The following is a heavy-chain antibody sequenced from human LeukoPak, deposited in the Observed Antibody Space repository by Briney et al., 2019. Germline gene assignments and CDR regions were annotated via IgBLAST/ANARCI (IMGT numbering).Heavy chain of an antibody. V-gene: IGHV3-23*01. CDR2: ITVNSADT. CDR3: AKDSGYGDYGGEYFPH. D-gene: IGHD4-17*01. J-gene: IGHJ1*01. CDR1: GFTFSNCA. Sequence: GGSLRLSCAASGFTFSNCAMSWVRQSPGKGLGWVSSITVNSADTYYADSVKGRFTISSDNSKNTLYLQMNSLRAEDTAIYYCAKDSGYGDYGGEYFPHWGQGTLVTVSS.